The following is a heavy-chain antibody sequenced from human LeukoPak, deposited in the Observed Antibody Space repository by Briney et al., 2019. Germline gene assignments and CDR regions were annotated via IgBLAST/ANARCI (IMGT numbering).Heavy chain of an antibody. Sequence: NPSETLSLTCAVYGGSFSGYYWGWIRQPPGKGLEWTGEINHSGSTNYNPSLKSRVTISVDTSKNQFSLKLSSVTAADTAVYYCARGFHLGYCSGGSCYVWFDPWGQGTLVTVSS. V-gene: IGHV4-34*01. CDR2: INHSGST. CDR3: ARGFHLGYCSGGSCYVWFDP. D-gene: IGHD2-15*01. J-gene: IGHJ5*02. CDR1: GGSFSGYY.